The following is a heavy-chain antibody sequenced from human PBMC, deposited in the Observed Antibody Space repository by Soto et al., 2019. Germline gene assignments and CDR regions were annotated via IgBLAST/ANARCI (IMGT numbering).Heavy chain of an antibody. CDR2: ISGGGSNT. CDR1: GFPFSSYV. J-gene: IGHJ4*02. Sequence: EVQLLESGGGLVQRGGSLRLSCAASGFPFSSYVMSWVRQAPGKGLEWVSGISGGGSNTFYAYSVKGRVTISRDNSKNILLLQMNSVGAEDTAVYYCAKDSNKYSSLLRGRYFEYWGQGIGVTVSS. V-gene: IGHV3-23*01. D-gene: IGHD4-4*01. CDR3: AKDSNKYSSLLRGRYFEY.